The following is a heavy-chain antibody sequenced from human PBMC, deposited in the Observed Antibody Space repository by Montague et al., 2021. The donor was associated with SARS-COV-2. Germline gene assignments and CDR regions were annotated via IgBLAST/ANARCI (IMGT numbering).Heavy chain of an antibody. D-gene: IGHD6-13*01. Sequence: SETLSLTCSVSGHSISSYYWSWIRQSPGKGLEWIGHIYHSGGTIYNPSLNRRVTISLDTSKNQFSLKLTTVTAADTALYYCARGYSSSYYSARWFDPWGQGTLVTVSS. CDR3: ARGYSSSYYSARWFDP. CDR1: GHSISSYY. V-gene: IGHV4-59*01. J-gene: IGHJ5*02. CDR2: IYHSGGT.